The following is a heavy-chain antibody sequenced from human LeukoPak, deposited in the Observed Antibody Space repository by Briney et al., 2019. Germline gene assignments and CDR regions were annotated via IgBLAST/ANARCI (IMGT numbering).Heavy chain of an antibody. CDR3: ARRLTQYDCFDP. J-gene: IGHJ5*02. D-gene: IGHD2-2*01. CDR2: TYYRSTWYN. V-gene: IGHV6-1*01. Sequence: SQTLSLTCAISGDSVSSNSVTWNWIRQSPSRGLEWLGRTYYRSTWYNDYAVSVRGRITVNPDTSKNQFSLHLNSVTPEDTAVYYCARRLTQYDCFDPRGQGILVTVSS. CDR1: GDSVSSNSVT.